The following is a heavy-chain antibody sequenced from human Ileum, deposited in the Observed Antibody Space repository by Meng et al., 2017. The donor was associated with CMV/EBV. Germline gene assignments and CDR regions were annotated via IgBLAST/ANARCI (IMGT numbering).Heavy chain of an antibody. CDR1: GITFSSCA. V-gene: IGHV3-23*01. Sequence: FLGLSCAASGITFSSCAMGWVRQAPGKGLEWVSANSGSSITTYYGDSVKGRFTISRDNSKNTLYLQMNSLRAEDTAVYYCAKDCRMGGQGTLVTVSS. D-gene: IGHD5-24*01. CDR2: NSGSSITT. CDR3: AKDCRM. J-gene: IGHJ4*01.